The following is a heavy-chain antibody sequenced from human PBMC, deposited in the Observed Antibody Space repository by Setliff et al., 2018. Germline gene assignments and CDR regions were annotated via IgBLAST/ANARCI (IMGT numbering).Heavy chain of an antibody. D-gene: IGHD6-13*01. Sequence: GGSLRLSCEASGFTFSHYPMHWVRQAPGEGLEWVAVILYDGSNEYYADSVKGRFTISRDNSKDTLYLQMNSLRVDDTAVYYCARDLTSSWYAGSAYWGQGTLVTVSS. J-gene: IGHJ4*02. V-gene: IGHV3-30*04. CDR3: ARDLTSSWYAGSAY. CDR1: GFTFSHYP. CDR2: ILYDGSNE.